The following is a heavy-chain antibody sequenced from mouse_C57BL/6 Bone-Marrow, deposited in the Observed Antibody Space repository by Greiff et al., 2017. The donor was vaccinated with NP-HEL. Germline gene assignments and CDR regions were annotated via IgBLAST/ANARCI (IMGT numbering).Heavy chain of an antibody. V-gene: IGHV2-2*01. CDR1: GFSLTSYG. J-gene: IGHJ4*01. Sequence: VKLMESGPGLVQPSQSLSITCTVSGFSLTSYGVHWVRQSPGKGLEWLGVIWSGGSTDYNAAFISRLSISKDNSKSQVFFKMNSLQADDTAIYYCASPHFYGSSLYAMDYWGQGTSVTVSS. CDR2: IWSGGST. D-gene: IGHD1-1*01. CDR3: ASPHFYGSSLYAMDY.